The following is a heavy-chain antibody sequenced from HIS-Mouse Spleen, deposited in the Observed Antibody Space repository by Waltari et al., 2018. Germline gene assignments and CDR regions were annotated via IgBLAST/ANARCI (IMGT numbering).Heavy chain of an antibody. D-gene: IGHD2-15*01. CDR3: ASPARAQEYYFDY. J-gene: IGHJ4*02. Sequence: QVQLVQSGAEVKKPGSSVKVSCKASEGTFSSYAISWVRPAPGQGLEGMGGINPIFGTGNYGQKFPGRVTNTADETTSPAYMELSSLGSEDTAVYYWASPARAQEYYFDYWGQGTLVTVSS. V-gene: IGHV1-69*01. CDR2: INPIFGTG. CDR1: EGTFSSYA.